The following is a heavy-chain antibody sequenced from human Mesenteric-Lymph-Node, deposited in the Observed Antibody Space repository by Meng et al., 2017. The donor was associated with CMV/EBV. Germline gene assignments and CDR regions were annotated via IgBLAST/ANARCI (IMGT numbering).Heavy chain of an antibody. CDR2: IYYSGSA. CDR3: ARDEPPYY. D-gene: IGHD1-14*01. Sequence: GSLRLSCTVSGGSLSSSSYYWGWIRQPPGKGLEWIGYIYYSGSANYNPSLKSRVTMSVDTSKNQFSLKVTSITAADTAIYYCARDEPPYYWGQGALVTVSS. J-gene: IGHJ4*02. CDR1: GGSLSSSSYY. V-gene: IGHV4-61*01.